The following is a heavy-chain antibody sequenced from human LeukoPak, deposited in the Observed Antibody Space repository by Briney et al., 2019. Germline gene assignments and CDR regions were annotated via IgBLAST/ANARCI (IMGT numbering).Heavy chain of an antibody. CDR2: IYHSGST. V-gene: IGHV4-30-2*01. CDR3: ASSWELLGEYYFDY. D-gene: IGHD1-26*01. Sequence: SETLSLTCTVSGGSISSGDYSWSWIRQPPGKGLEWIGYIYHSGSTYYNPSLKSRVTISVNRSKNQFSLKLSSVTAADTAVYYCASSWELLGEYYFDYWGQGTLVTVSS. CDR1: GGSISSGDYS. J-gene: IGHJ4*02.